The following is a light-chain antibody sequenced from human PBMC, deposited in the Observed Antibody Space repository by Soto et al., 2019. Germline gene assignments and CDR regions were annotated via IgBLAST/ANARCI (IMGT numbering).Light chain of an antibody. Sequence: QPVLTQPPSVSGAPGQGITISCTGTRSNLGAGYDVHWYQQLPGAAPKLLIYANNKRPSGVLDRFSGSKSGTSASLAITGLQAEDEADYYCQSYDNSRSGAWVFGGGTKVTVL. CDR3: QSYDNSRSGAWV. CDR2: ANN. V-gene: IGLV1-40*01. CDR1: RSNLGAGYD. J-gene: IGLJ3*02.